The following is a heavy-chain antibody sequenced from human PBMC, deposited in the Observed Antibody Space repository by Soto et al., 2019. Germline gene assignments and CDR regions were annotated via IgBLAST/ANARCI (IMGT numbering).Heavy chain of an antibody. CDR1: GGSISSGGYY. CDR3: ARYQKGTFDY. CDR2: IYYSGST. J-gene: IGHJ4*02. Sequence: SETLSLTCTVSGGSISSGGYYWSWIRQHPGKGLEWIGYIYYSGSTYYNPSLKSRVTISVDTSKNQFSLKLTSVTAADTAVYFCARYQKGTFDYWGQGTLVTVSS. D-gene: IGHD2-2*01. V-gene: IGHV4-30-4*08.